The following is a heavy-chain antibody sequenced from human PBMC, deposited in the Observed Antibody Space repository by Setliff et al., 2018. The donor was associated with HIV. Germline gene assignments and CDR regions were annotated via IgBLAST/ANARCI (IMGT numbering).Heavy chain of an antibody. CDR3: ARGLQYYDSGSYSEGY. CDR2: INHSGSG. Sequence: PSETLSLTCALYGGSFSGYYWSWIRQPPGKGQEWIGEINHSGSGNYNPSLTSRVTISLDTSKNQFSLKLSSVTAADTAVYYCARGLQYYDSGSYSEGYWGQGTLVTVSS. V-gene: IGHV4-34*01. J-gene: IGHJ4*02. CDR1: GGSFSGYY. D-gene: IGHD3-10*01.